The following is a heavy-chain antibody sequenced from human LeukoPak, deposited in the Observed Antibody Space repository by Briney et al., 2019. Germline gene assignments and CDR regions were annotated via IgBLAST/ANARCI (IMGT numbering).Heavy chain of an antibody. V-gene: IGHV1-18*01. Sequence: ASVKVSCKASGYTFTSFGISWVRQAPGQGLEWMGWISAYNGNTNYAQKLQGRVTMTTDTSTSTAYMELRSLRSDDTAVYYCARFFVGSSWYGGENYFDYWGQGTLVTVSS. J-gene: IGHJ4*02. CDR1: GYTFTSFG. CDR2: ISAYNGNT. CDR3: ARFFVGSSWYGGENYFDY. D-gene: IGHD6-13*01.